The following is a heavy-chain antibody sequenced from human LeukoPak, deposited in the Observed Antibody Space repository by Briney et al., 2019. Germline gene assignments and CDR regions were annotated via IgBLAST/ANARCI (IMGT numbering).Heavy chain of an antibody. Sequence: SETLSLTCSVSGGSISGYYWSWSRQAPGKGVEWIGNFFHKRGAWYKSSLKSRVTTSVDTSKNEFSLKMTSVTAADSAVYYCAKTRPRVVVPPAWSDFDLWGRGTLVTVSS. CDR2: FFHKRGA. V-gene: IGHV4-59*12. CDR1: GGSISGYY. J-gene: IGHJ2*01. CDR3: AKTRPRVVVPPAWSDFDL. D-gene: IGHD2-2*01.